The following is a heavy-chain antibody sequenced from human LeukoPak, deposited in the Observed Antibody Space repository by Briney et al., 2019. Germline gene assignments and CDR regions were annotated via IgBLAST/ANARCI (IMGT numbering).Heavy chain of an antibody. D-gene: IGHD3-10*01. CDR1: GGSISSGSYY. CDR3: AKDRTEPYMVRGVIGLYYYYYYMDV. J-gene: IGHJ6*03. V-gene: IGHV4-61*02. CDR2: IYTSGST. Sequence: SETLSLTCTVSGGSISSGSYYWSWIRQPAGKRLEWIGRIYTSGSTNYNPSLKSRVTISVDTSKNQFSLKLSSVTAADTAVYYCAKDRTEPYMVRGVIGLYYYYYYMDVWGKGTTVTISS.